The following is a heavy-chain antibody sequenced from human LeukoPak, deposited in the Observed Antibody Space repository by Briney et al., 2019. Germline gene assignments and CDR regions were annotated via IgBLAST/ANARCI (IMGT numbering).Heavy chain of an antibody. J-gene: IGHJ3*01. CDR2: ISSSGTTV. V-gene: IGHV3-48*04. CDR1: GFTFSTHS. D-gene: IGHD4-23*01. Sequence: GGSLRLSCAASGFTFSTHSMNWVRQAPGKGLEWVSYISSSGTTVFHADSVQGRFTISRDNGKKSLHLQMNSLRTEDTAVYYCARDRHYGGTSGYAFDVWGQGTIVTVSS. CDR3: ARDRHYGGTSGYAFDV.